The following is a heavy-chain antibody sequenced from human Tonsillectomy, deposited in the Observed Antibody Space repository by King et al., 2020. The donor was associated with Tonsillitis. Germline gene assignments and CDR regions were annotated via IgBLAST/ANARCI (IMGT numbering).Heavy chain of an antibody. CDR2: TRSKVYGGTT. J-gene: IGHJ6*02. D-gene: IGHD6-19*01. CDR3: TRGRAAVANYYYNGMDV. Sequence: VQLVESGGGLVKPGRSLRLSCTGSGFTFGDYAMSWFRQAPGKGLQWVGFTRSKVYGGTTEYAASVKGRFTISRDDSTSIAHLQMTSLKTEDTAVYYCTRGRAAVANYYYNGMDVRGQGTTVTVSS. CDR1: GFTFGDYA. V-gene: IGHV3-49*05.